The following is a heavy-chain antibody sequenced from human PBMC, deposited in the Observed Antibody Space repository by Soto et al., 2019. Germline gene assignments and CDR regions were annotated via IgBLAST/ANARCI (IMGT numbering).Heavy chain of an antibody. CDR3: AREKITGVTRCFDY. V-gene: IGHV4-34*01. Sequence: PSETLSLTCAVYGGSFSGYYWSWIRQPPGKGLEWIGEINRSGSTNYNPSLKSRVTISVDTSKNQFSLKLSSVTAADTAVYYCAREKITGVTRCFDYWGQGTLVTVSS. CDR2: INRSGST. CDR1: GGSFSGYY. D-gene: IGHD4-17*01. J-gene: IGHJ4*02.